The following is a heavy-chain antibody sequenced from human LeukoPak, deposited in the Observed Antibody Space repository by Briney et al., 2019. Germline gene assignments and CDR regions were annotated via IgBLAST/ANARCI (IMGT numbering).Heavy chain of an antibody. J-gene: IGHJ4*02. Sequence: ASVKVSCKASGYTFTSYDFNWVRQATGQRPEWLGWMSPNSGDTGYAQKFQDRVTMTRNTSISTAYMELSSLRSDDTAVYYCARGPPNWGYDYWGPGTLVTVSS. CDR2: MSPNSGDT. CDR3: ARGPPNWGYDY. D-gene: IGHD7-27*01. CDR1: GYTFTSYD. V-gene: IGHV1-8*01.